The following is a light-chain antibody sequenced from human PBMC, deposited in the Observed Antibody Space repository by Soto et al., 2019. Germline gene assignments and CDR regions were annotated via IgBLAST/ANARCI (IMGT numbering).Light chain of an antibody. Sequence: QSVLTQPASVSGSPGQAITISCSGTSSDVGAFNYVSWYQQHPGKAPKLMIYDVSNRPSGVSNRFSGSKSGNTASLTISVLRAEDEADYYCNSYTSNNSYVFGTGTKV. CDR1: SSDVGAFNY. V-gene: IGLV2-14*03. CDR2: DVS. CDR3: NSYTSNNSYV. J-gene: IGLJ1*01.